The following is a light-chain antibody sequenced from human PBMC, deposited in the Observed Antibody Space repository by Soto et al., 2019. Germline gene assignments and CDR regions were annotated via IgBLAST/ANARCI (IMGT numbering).Light chain of an antibody. Sequence: DIQMKQSPSTLAASVGDRVTIAFRASQSISSWLAWYQQKPGKAPKLLIYKASSLESGVPSRFSGSGSGTDFTLTISRLEPEAFAVNYCQHYASSPRFGQGSNVAIK. CDR1: QSISSW. J-gene: IGKJ1*01. CDR3: QHYASSPR. CDR2: KAS. V-gene: IGKV1-5*03.